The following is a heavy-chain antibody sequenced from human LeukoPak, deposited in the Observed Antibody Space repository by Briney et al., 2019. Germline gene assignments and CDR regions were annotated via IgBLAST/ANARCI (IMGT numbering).Heavy chain of an antibody. V-gene: IGHV1-18*01. CDR3: ARDLGYGLDP. CDR1: GYTFDTYG. J-gene: IGHJ5*02. CDR2: ISTYSGSK. Sequence: ASVTVACKASGYTFDTYGITWVRQAPGQGLEWEGWISTYSGSKSYAETFQDRVTMTTDTSTNTAYMEFKTLRSDDTAIYYCARDLGYGLDPWGQGTLVIVSS. D-gene: IGHD5-18*01.